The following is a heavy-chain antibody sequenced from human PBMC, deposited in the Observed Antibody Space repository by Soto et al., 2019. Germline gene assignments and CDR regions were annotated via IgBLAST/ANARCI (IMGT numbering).Heavy chain of an antibody. CDR2: ITPIFGVT. CDR1: GLTFTTHD. V-gene: IGHV1-69*01. J-gene: IGHJ4*02. CDR3: ARDQFRHGSGSYYVTVWDQ. Sequence: QGQLVQSGAEVRKTGSSVKVSCRASGLTFTTHDFSWVRQAPGQGLEWLGGITPIFGVTKYAQKFQARATITADESTSTVDIELMSLKSDAPAVYYCARDQFRHGSGSYYVTVWDQWGEGSLVTVSS. D-gene: IGHD3-10*01.